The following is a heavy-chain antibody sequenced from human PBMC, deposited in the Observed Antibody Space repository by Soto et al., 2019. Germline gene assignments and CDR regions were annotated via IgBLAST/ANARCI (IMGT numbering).Heavy chain of an antibody. J-gene: IGHJ6*02. CDR3: ARDRIAVAEGYYYGMDV. CDR1: GGSISSYY. Sequence: SETLSLTCTVSGGSISSYYWSWIRQPPGKGLEWIGYIYYSGSTNYNPSLKSRVTISVDTSKNQFSLKLSSVTAADTAVYYCARDRIAVAEGYYYGMDVWGQGTTVTVSS. CDR2: IYYSGST. V-gene: IGHV4-59*01. D-gene: IGHD6-19*01.